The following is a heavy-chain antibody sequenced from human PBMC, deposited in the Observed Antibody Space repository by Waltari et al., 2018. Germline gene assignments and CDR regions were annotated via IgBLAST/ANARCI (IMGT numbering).Heavy chain of an antibody. CDR2: ISSSSSYI. V-gene: IGHV3-21*01. Sequence: EVQLVESGGGLVKPGGSLRLSCAASGFTFRSYSMNWVRQAPGKGREWVSSISSSSSYIYYADSVKGRFTISRDNAKNSLYLQMNSLRAEDTAVYYCARDPSYSNYFDYWGQGTLVTVSS. J-gene: IGHJ4*02. CDR3: ARDPSYSNYFDY. D-gene: IGHD4-4*01. CDR1: GFTFRSYS.